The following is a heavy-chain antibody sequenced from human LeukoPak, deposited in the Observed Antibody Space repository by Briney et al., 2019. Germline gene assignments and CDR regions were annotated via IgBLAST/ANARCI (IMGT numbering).Heavy chain of an antibody. V-gene: IGHV1-2*02. CDR3: AREGPTYNWKRDWFDP. Sequence: ASVKASCKTSGYTFSGYYLHWVRQAPGQGLEWMGWINPKSGATNYAQKFQGRVTMTRDTSISTAYMELRRLRSDDTAVYYCAREGPTYNWKRDWFDPWGQGTLGTVSS. CDR1: GYTFSGYY. CDR2: INPKSGAT. J-gene: IGHJ5*02. D-gene: IGHD1-20*01.